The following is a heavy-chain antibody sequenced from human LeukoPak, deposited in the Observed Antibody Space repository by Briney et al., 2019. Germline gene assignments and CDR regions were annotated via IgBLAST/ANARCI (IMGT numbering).Heavy chain of an antibody. J-gene: IGHJ5*02. CDR3: ARDQATVVVAATTWFDP. CDR2: IYHSGST. D-gene: IGHD2-15*01. CDR1: DVSISSSY. Sequence: SETLSLTCSVSDVSISSSYWSWIRQPPGKGLEWIGSIYHSGSTYYNPSLKSRVTISVDTSKNQFSLKLSSVTAADTAVYYCARDQATVVVAATTWFDPWGQGTLVTVSS. V-gene: IGHV4-38-2*02.